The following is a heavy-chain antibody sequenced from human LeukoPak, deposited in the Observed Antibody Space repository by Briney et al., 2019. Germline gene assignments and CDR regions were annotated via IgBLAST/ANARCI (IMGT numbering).Heavy chain of an antibody. D-gene: IGHD5-24*01. CDR1: GFTFSSYG. V-gene: IGHV3-30*02. CDR3: AEGGGWLQLSPRTWDY. Sequence: GGSLRLSCAASGFTFSSYGMHWVRQAPGKGLEWVAFIRYDGSNKYYADSVKGRFTISRDNSKNTLYLQMNSLRAEDTAVYYCAEGGGWLQLSPRTWDYWGQGTLVTVSS. CDR2: IRYDGSNK. J-gene: IGHJ4*02.